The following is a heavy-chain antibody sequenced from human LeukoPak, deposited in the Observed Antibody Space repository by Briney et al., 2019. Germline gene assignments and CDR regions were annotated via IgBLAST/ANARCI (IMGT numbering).Heavy chain of an antibody. V-gene: IGHV3-30*02. CDR2: KRYDGTNE. Sequence: GGSLRLSCAASGFTFSSYGMHWVRQAPGKGLEWVTFKRYDGTNEYYADSVRGRFTISRDNSKNTLYLQMNSLRPEDTAVYYCARVEAVYYYGSASPYSPYWGQGTLVTVSS. J-gene: IGHJ4*02. D-gene: IGHD3-10*01. CDR3: ARVEAVYYYGSASPYSPY. CDR1: GFTFSSYG.